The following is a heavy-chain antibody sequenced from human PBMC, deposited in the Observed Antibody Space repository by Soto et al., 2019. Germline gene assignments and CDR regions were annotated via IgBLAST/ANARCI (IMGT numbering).Heavy chain of an antibody. D-gene: IGHD1-20*01. J-gene: IGHJ4*02. CDR2: INPNSGGT. Sequence: ASVKVSWKACGYALTGYYRHWVRQAHGQGLEWMGWINPNSGGTNYAQKFQGWVTMTRDTSISTAYMELSRLRSDDTAVYYCARGGFYNWNPWYFDYWGQGTLVTVSS. CDR3: ARGGFYNWNPWYFDY. V-gene: IGHV1-2*04. CDR1: GYALTGYY.